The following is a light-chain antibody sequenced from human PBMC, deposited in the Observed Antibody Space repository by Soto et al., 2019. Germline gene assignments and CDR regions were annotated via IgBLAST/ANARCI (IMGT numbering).Light chain of an antibody. CDR2: GAS. CDR1: QSVSST. Sequence: EIVVTQSPATLSVSPGERATLSCRASQSVSSTLAWYQQKPGQAPRLLIYGASTRATGIPARFSGSGSGTQFTLTLSSLQPEDCAVYYGQPHNTWPLTLGRRTKLDI. V-gene: IGKV3-15*01. CDR3: QPHNTWPLT. J-gene: IGKJ4*01.